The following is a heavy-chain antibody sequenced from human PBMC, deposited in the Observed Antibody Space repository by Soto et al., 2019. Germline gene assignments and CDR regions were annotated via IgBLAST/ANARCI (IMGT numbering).Heavy chain of an antibody. V-gene: IGHV4-59*01. CDR2: IYYSGST. D-gene: IGHD6-13*01. CDR1: GGSISSYY. CDR3: ARDSREQLATYYYYGMDV. Sequence: SETLSLTCTVSGGSISSYYWSWIRQPPGKGLEWIGYIYYSGSTNYNPSLRSRVTISVDTSKNQFSLKLSSVTAADTAVYYCARDSREQLATYYYYGMDVWGQGTTVTVSS. J-gene: IGHJ6*02.